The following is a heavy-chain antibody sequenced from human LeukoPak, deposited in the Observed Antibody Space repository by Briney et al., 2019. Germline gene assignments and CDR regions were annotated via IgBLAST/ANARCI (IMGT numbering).Heavy chain of an antibody. CDR1: GGSFSGYY. J-gene: IGHJ4*02. Sequence: SETLSLTCAVYGGSFSGYYWSWIRQPPGKGLEWIGEINHSGSTNYNPYLKSRVTISVDTSKNQFSLKLSSVTAADTAVYYCARGLRRGSSLLYYYDSSGYYSCWGQGTLVTVSS. CDR2: INHSGST. V-gene: IGHV4-34*01. D-gene: IGHD3-22*01. CDR3: ARGLRRGSSLLYYYDSSGYYSC.